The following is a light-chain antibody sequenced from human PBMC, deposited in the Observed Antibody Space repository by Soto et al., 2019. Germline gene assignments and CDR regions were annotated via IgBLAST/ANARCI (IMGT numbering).Light chain of an antibody. Sequence: EILMTQSPATLSVSPGEEATLSCRASERLTTNLAWYQQSPGQAPRLLIYGTYTRATGIPTRFSGSGTGTEFTLTISSLESEDFAVYYCQQYNKWPRTFGGGTKVDIK. CDR3: QQYNKWPRT. CDR1: ERLTTN. V-gene: IGKV3D-15*01. J-gene: IGKJ4*01. CDR2: GTY.